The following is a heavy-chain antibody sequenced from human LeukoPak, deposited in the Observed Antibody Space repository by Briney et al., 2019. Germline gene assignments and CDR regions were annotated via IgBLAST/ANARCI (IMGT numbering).Heavy chain of an antibody. D-gene: IGHD3-22*01. CDR2: ISYDGNNK. V-gene: IGHV3-30-3*01. CDR1: GFTFSSYA. J-gene: IGHJ4*02. CDR3: AKDQSRDDSSGYFFN. Sequence: GGSLRLSCAASGFTFSSYALHWVRQAPGKGVEWVTCISYDGNNKYYTDSVKGRFTITRDNPKNTLYLQMNSLRVEDTAVYYCAKDQSRDDSSGYFFNWGQGTLVTVSS.